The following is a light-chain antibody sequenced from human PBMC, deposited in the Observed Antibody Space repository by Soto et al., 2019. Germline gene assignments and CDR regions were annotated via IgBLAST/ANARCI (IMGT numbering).Light chain of an antibody. J-gene: IGKJ1*01. CDR2: AAS. CDR1: QSIISY. Sequence: DIQMTQSPSSLSASVGDRFAVTCRASQSIISYLNWYQQKPGKAPKLLIYAASSLQSGVPSRFSGSGSGTDFTLTISSLQPDDFATYYCQHYNSYSEAFGQGTKVDIK. V-gene: IGKV1-39*01. CDR3: QHYNSYSEA.